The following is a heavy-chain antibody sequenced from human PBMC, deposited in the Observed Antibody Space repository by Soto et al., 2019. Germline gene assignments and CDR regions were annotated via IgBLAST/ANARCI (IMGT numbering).Heavy chain of an antibody. CDR2: IKEDGSEK. CDR1: GFPFSNYW. Sequence: GGSLRLSCAASGFPFSNYWMTLVRQAPGKGLEWVANIKEDGSEKHYVDSVKGRFTISRENAKNSLYLQMNRLRVEETDVYFCSRDVVVVAKALNYWFQGALV. D-gene: IGHD2-15*01. J-gene: IGHJ4*02. CDR3: SRDVVVVAKALNY. V-gene: IGHV3-7*01.